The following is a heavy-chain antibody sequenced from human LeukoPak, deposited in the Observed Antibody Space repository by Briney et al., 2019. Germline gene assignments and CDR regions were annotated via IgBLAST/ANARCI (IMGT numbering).Heavy chain of an antibody. J-gene: IGHJ5*02. Sequence: GSSVKVSCKASGGTFSSYAISWVRQAPGQGLEWMGWINPHSGGTNSAQKFQGRVTMTGDTSISTAYMELRRLTSDDTAVYYCARDREGSHWFDPWGQGTLVTVSS. CDR3: ARDREGSHWFDP. CDR1: GGTFSSYA. CDR2: INPHSGGT. V-gene: IGHV1-2*02. D-gene: IGHD3-10*01.